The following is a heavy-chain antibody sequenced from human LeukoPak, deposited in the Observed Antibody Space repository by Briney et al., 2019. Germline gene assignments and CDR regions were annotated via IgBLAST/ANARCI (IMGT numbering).Heavy chain of an antibody. CDR2: IRPDGDNK. CDR1: GFTFSGYG. D-gene: IGHD3-10*01. Sequence: GGSLRLSCAASGFTFSGYGMHWVRQAPGKGLEWVAFIRPDGDNKYYADSVKGRFTLSRDNSKNTLYLQMNSLRAEDTAVHYCARARRSGGITLIRGVKDRGWFDSWGQGTLVTVSS. J-gene: IGHJ5*01. CDR3: ARARRSGGITLIRGVKDRGWFDS. V-gene: IGHV3-30*02.